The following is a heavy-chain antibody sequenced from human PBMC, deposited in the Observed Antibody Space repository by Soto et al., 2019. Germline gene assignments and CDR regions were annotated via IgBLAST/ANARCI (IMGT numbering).Heavy chain of an antibody. D-gene: IGHD3-22*01. CDR1: GGTFSNYG. Sequence: QVQLVQSGAEVKKPGSSVKVSCKASGGTFSNYGISWVRQAPGQGPEWLGGIIPLFGTANYAQRFQGRVTITADESTSTAYMELSSLRSEDTAVYYCARPRSYYYDSRAERAFDIWGQGTMVTVSS. J-gene: IGHJ3*02. CDR2: IIPLFGTA. V-gene: IGHV1-69*01. CDR3: ARPRSYYYDSRAERAFDI.